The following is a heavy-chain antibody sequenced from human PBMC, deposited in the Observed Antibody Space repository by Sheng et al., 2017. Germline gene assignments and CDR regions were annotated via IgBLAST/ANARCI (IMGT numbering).Heavy chain of an antibody. Sequence: QVQLQESGPGLVKPSETLSLTCTVSGGSISSYYWSWIRQPAGKGLEWIGHISTSGSTNYNPSLKSRVTMSADTSKNQFSLKVNSVTAADTAMYYCAREVVPASVVVATRRYYDSRGGFDYWGQGTLVA. CDR2: ISTSGST. D-gene: IGHD3-22*01. V-gene: IGHV4-4*07. J-gene: IGHJ4*02. CDR1: GGSISSYY. CDR3: AREVVPASVVVATRRYYDSRGGFDY.